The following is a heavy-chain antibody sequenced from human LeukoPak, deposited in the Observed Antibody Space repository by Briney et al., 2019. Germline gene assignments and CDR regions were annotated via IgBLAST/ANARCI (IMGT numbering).Heavy chain of an antibody. CDR1: GFTFNNYA. Sequence: GGSLRLSCAASGFTFNNYAMSWVRQAPGKGLEWVSAISGSGGRTYYADSVKGRFTISRDNSKNTLYLQMNSLRAEDTAVYYCAKDQGYSGYDPLDYWGQGTLVTVSS. J-gene: IGHJ4*02. CDR2: ISGSGGRT. V-gene: IGHV3-23*01. D-gene: IGHD5-12*01. CDR3: AKDQGYSGYDPLDY.